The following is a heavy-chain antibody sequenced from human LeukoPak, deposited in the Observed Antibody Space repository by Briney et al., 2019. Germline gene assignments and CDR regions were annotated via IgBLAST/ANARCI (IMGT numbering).Heavy chain of an antibody. D-gene: IGHD2-2*01. CDR1: GFTFSNAW. CDR2: IKSKTDGGTT. CDR3: TTEGCSSTSCYGYYYGMDV. J-gene: IGHJ6*02. Sequence: GGSLRLSCAASGFTFSNAWMSWVRQAPGKGLEWVGRIKSKTDGGTTDYAAPVKGRFTISRDDSKNTLYLQMNSLKTEDTAVYYRTTEGCSSTSCYGYYYGMDVWGQGTTVTVSS. V-gene: IGHV3-15*01.